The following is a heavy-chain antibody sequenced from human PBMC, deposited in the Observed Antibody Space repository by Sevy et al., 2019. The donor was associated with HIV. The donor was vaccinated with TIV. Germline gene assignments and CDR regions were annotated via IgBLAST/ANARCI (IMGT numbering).Heavy chain of an antibody. Sequence: GGSLRLSCAASGFTFRSYTMNWVRQAPGKGLEWVSSITGSSSYIYYTDSVKGRFTISRDNAKNSLYLQMNSLRAEDTAVYYCARGNHCGSSSCCCYAMDVWGQGTTVTVYS. V-gene: IGHV3-21*01. CDR2: ITGSSSYI. D-gene: IGHD2-2*01. J-gene: IGHJ6*02. CDR1: GFTFRSYT. CDR3: ARGNHCGSSSCCCYAMDV.